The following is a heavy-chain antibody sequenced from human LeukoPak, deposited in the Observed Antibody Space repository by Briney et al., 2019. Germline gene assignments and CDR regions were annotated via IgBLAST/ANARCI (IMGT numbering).Heavy chain of an antibody. J-gene: IGHJ4*02. D-gene: IGHD2-15*01. CDR1: GFTFSTYW. CDR3: ARGIVVVVGASDHFDY. CDR2: ISPDGSDK. V-gene: IGHV3-7*01. Sequence: GGSLRLSCVASGFTFSTYWMNWIRQAPGKGLERVGTISPDGSDKYYVDSVKGRFTISRDNAKTSLYLQINSLRADDTALYFCARGIVVVVGASDHFDYWGQGTLITVSS.